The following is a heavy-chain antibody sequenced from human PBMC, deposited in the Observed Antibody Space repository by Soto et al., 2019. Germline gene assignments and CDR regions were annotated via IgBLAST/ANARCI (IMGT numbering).Heavy chain of an antibody. V-gene: IGHV3-7*03. Sequence: PGGSLRLSCAASGFTFSSYEMSWVRQAPGKGLEWVANIKQDESEKNYLDSVKGRFTISRDNAKNSLYLQMNSLRAEDTAVYYCASDRFRGTYYLRGVTYFFEEWGQGAPVTVSS. D-gene: IGHD1-26*01. CDR2: IKQDESEK. CDR1: GFTFSSYE. CDR3: ASDRFRGTYYLRGVTYFFEE. J-gene: IGHJ4*02.